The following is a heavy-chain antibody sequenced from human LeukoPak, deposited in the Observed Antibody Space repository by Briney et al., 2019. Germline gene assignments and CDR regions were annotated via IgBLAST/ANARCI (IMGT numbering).Heavy chain of an antibody. J-gene: IGHJ5*02. CDR1: GGTFSIYA. Sequence: ASVNVSCKASGGTFSIYAIGWARQAPGQGLAWMGRIIPILGIANYAQKFQGRVTITADKSTSTAYMELSSLRSEDTAVYYCARDEVLREAWFDPWGQGTLVTVSS. CDR3: ARDEVLREAWFDP. D-gene: IGHD4-17*01. CDR2: IIPILGIA. V-gene: IGHV1-69*04.